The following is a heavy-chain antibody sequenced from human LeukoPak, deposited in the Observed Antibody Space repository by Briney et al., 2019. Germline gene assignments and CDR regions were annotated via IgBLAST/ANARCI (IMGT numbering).Heavy chain of an antibody. CDR1: GFTFSSYS. Sequence: GGSLRLSCAASGFTFSSYSMHWVRQAPGKGLEWVAFIRYDGSNKYYADSVKGRFTISRDNSKNTLYLQMNSLRAEDTAVYYCARGSIAAAGTAFDIWGQGTMVTVSS. D-gene: IGHD6-13*01. J-gene: IGHJ3*02. V-gene: IGHV3-30*02. CDR3: ARGSIAAAGTAFDI. CDR2: IRYDGSNK.